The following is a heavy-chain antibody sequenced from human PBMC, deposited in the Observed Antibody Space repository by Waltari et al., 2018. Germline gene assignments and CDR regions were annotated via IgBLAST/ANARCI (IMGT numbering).Heavy chain of an antibody. CDR2: IGGSGSSP. J-gene: IGHJ4*01. CDR1: GLNFSSYA. D-gene: IGHD4-17*01. V-gene: IGHV3-23*01. Sequence: EVQLLESGGDLIQPGGSLRLSCEASGLNFSSYAMSWVSQDPGMGLELVSAIGGSGSSPYYAHSVKCRFTISRDNSKNMLYLQMSGLRAEDTAVYFCAKVLSSYGVVSKIHPFDFWGRGTLVTVSS. CDR3: AKVLSSYGVVSKIHPFDF.